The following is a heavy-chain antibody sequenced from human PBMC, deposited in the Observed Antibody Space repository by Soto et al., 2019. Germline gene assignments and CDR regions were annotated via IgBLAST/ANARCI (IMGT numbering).Heavy chain of an antibody. CDR2: ISYDGSNK. J-gene: IGHJ4*02. CDR1: GFTFSSYG. D-gene: IGHD1-26*01. V-gene: IGHV3-30*18. Sequence: QVQLVESGGGVVQPGRSLRLSCEASGFTFSSYGMHWVRQAPGKGLEWVAVISYDGSNKYYADSVKGRFTISRDNSKNTLYLQMNSLRAEDTAVYYCSKEKWEDSQELDYWGQGTLVTVSS. CDR3: SKEKWEDSQELDY.